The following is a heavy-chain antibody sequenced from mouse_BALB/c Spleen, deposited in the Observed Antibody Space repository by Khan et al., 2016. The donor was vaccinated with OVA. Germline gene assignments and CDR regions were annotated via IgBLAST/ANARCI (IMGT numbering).Heavy chain of an antibody. CDR2: INPYNDGT. J-gene: IGHJ1*01. CDR1: GYTFTSYV. D-gene: IGHD1-1*01. Sequence: VQLQQSGPELVKPGASVKMSCKASGYTFTSYVMHWVKQKPGQGLEWIGYINPYNDGTKYNEKFKGKATLTSDKSSSTANMEISSLTSEDSAVYYCARKDYYDYWYCDVWGAGTMVTVSS. V-gene: IGHV1S136*01. CDR3: ARKDYYDYWYCDV.